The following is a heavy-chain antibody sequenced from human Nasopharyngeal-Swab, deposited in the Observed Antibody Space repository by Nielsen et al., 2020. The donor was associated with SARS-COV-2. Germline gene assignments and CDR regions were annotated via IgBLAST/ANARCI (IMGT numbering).Heavy chain of an antibody. V-gene: IGHV1-3*01. D-gene: IGHD4-17*01. CDR2: MNAGNGNT. CDR1: GYTFTSYA. J-gene: IGHJ5*02. Sequence: ASVNVSCKASGYTFTSYARHWVRQAPGQRLEWMGWMNAGNGNTKYSQKFHGRVTITRNTSASTDYMELNRLRTEETAVYYCAKDRKTTVTYDWLLDPWGQGTLVTVSS. CDR3: AKDRKTTVTYDWLLDP.